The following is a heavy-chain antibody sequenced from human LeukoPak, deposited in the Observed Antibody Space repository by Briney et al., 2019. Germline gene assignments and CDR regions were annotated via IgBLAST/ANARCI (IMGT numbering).Heavy chain of an antibody. J-gene: IGHJ4*02. CDR3: AHRGIGYSYGYFDY. CDR1: GFSLSTSGVG. Sequence: SGPTLVNPTQTLTLTCTFSGFSLSTSGVGVGWIRQPPGEALEWLALIYWSDDKRYSPSLKSRLTITKDTSKNQVVLTMTNMDPVDTATYYCAHRGIGYSYGYFDYWGQGTLVTVSS. CDR2: IYWSDDK. D-gene: IGHD5-18*01. V-gene: IGHV2-5*01.